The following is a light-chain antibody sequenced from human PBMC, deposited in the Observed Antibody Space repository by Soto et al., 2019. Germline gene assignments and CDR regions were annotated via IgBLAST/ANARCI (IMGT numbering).Light chain of an antibody. Sequence: QSVLTQPRSVSGSPGQSVTISCTGTSSDVGGYNYVSWYQQHPGKAPKLMIYDVNKWPSGVPDRFSGSKSGNTASLTISGLQAEDEADYHCCSYAGSHTPWVFGGGTQPTVL. CDR3: CSYAGSHTPWV. J-gene: IGLJ3*02. CDR2: DVN. CDR1: SSDVGGYNY. V-gene: IGLV2-11*01.